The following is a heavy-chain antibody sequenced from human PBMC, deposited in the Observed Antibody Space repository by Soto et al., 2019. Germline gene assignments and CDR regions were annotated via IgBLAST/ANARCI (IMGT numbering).Heavy chain of an antibody. CDR2: IYNDGSYT. CDR1: GFIFKMYW. D-gene: IGHD3-10*01. CDR3: TRGPRPISTGTGAY. Sequence: EVQLVESGGGLVPPGGSVRLSCAASGFIFKMYWMHWVRQTPGKGLVWILRIYNDGSYTDYANSVKGRFTISRDNVNDSLYLQMNNLRAEDSGLYYCTRGPRPISTGTGAYWGQGTQVTVSS. J-gene: IGHJ4*02. V-gene: IGHV3-74*01.